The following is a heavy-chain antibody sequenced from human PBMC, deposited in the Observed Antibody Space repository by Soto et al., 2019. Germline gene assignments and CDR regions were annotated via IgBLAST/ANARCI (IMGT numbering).Heavy chain of an antibody. CDR3: AKESTRYYYMDV. J-gene: IGHJ6*03. D-gene: IGHD4-17*01. CDR2: ISGSGGRT. V-gene: IGHV3-23*01. Sequence: GGSLRLSCAASGFPFSSYAMSWVRQAPGKGLEWVSGISGSGGRTYYADSVKGRFTISRDNSKNTLYLQMNSLRAEDTAVYYCAKESTRYYYMDVWGKGTTVTVSS. CDR1: GFPFSSYA.